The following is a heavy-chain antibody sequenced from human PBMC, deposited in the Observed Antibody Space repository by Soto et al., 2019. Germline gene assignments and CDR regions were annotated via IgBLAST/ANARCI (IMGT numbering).Heavy chain of an antibody. Sequence: EVQLVESGGGLVKPGGSLRLSCAASGFTFTRYSMNWVRQAPGKGLEWVSSISSTTNYIYYGDSMKGRITIPRDNDKNSLYLEMNSLRAEDTAVYYCARESEDLTSNFDYWGQGTLVTVSS. CDR2: ISSTTNYI. V-gene: IGHV3-21*06. J-gene: IGHJ4*02. CDR3: ARESEDLTSNFDY. CDR1: GFTFTRYS.